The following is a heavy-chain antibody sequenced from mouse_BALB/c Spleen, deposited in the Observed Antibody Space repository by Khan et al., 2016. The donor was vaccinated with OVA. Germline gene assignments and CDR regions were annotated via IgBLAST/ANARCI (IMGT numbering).Heavy chain of an antibody. J-gene: IGHJ4*01. D-gene: IGHD2-14*01. CDR1: GFTFTNSG. V-gene: IGHV9-3-1*01. CDR3: ARVGYNGTMDC. CDR2: INTYTVKP. Sequence: QIQLVQSGPELKKPGETVQISCKASGFTFTNSGMNWVKQAPGKGLKWMGWINTYTVKPTFADDFKGRFAFSLEPSASTAYLQINSLKNEDTATYVCARVGYNGTMDCWGQGTSVTVSS.